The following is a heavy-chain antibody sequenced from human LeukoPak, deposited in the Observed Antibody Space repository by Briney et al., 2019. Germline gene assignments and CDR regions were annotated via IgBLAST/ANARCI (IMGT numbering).Heavy chain of an antibody. CDR1: LDSTTSNF. Sequence: SETLSLTCTVSLDSTTSNFWSWVRQPPGKGLEWIGEIHRSGSPNYNPSLQSRVTISIDRSRNQIVLELSSVTAADTAFYYCAREILGGFNPGAYWGQGILVAVSS. CDR3: AREILGGFNPGAY. CDR2: IHRSGSP. V-gene: IGHV4-4*02. D-gene: IGHD1-14*01. J-gene: IGHJ4*02.